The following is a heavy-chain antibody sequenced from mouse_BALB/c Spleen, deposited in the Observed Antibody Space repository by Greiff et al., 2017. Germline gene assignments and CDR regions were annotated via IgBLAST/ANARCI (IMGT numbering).Heavy chain of an antibody. Sequence: VKLVESGPGLVAPSQSLSITCTVSGFSLTSYGVHWVRQPPGTGLEWLGVIWAGGSTNYTSALMSRLSISKDNSKSQVFLKMNSLQTDDTAMYYCAREITTVVEGYWYFDVWGAGTTVTVSS. CDR3: AREITTVVEGYWYFDV. CDR2: IWAGGST. D-gene: IGHD1-1*01. J-gene: IGHJ1*01. V-gene: IGHV2-9*02. CDR1: GFSLTSYG.